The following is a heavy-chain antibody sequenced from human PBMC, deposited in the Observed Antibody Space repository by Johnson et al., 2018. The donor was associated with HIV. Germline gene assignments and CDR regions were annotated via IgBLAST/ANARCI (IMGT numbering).Heavy chain of an antibody. Sequence: QVQLVESGGGLVQPGGSLRLSCAASGFTVSSSAMHRVHQAPGKGLEWVAGISNDGRNKYYADSVKGRFTISRDNSKNTLFLQMNSLRAEDTSVYYCAREGGGTVVLGDEGAFDIWGQGTMVTVS. J-gene: IGHJ3*02. CDR3: AREGGGTVVLGDEGAFDI. D-gene: IGHD3-10*01. CDR1: GFTVSSSA. V-gene: IGHV3-30*04. CDR2: ISNDGRNK.